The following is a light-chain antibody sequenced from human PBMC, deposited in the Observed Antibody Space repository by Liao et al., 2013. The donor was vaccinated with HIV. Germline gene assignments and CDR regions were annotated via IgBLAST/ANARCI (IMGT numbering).Light chain of an antibody. V-gene: IGLV3-21*01. J-gene: IGLJ1*01. CDR3: QVWDSSSDHPGV. CDR2: YDS. Sequence: SYELTQPPSVSVSPGQTARITCSGDALPKLYAYWYQQKPGQAPVLVIYYDSDRPSGIPERFSGSNSGNTATLTISRVEAGDEADYYCQVWDSSSDHPGVFGTGTKVTVL. CDR1: ALPKLY.